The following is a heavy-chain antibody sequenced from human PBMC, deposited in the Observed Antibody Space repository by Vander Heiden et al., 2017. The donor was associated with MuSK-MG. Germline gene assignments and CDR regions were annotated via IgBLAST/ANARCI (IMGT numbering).Heavy chain of an antibody. D-gene: IGHD1-26*01. CDR3: AGGISGSYFDY. V-gene: IGHV3-11*01. CDR1: GFTFRYYY. J-gene: IGHJ4*02. CDR2: ISSSGSII. Sequence: QVQLVESGGTLVKPGGSRRLSCAASGFTFRYYYMSWIRQAPGKGLEWVSYISSSGSIIYYADSVKGRFPISRDNAKNSLYLQMNSLRAEDTALYYCAGGISGSYFDYWGQGTLVTVSS.